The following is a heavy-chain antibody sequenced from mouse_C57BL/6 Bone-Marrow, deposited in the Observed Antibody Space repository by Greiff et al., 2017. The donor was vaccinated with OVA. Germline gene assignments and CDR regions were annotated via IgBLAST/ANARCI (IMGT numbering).Heavy chain of an antibody. V-gene: IGHV1-69*01. CDR3: AIFIRYFDV. D-gene: IGHD1-1*01. CDR1: GYTFTSYW. Sequence: QVQLQQPGAELVMPGASVKLSCKASGYTFTSYWMHWVKQRPGQGLEWIGEIDPSDSYTNYNQKFKGKSTLTVDKSSSTAYMQLSSLTSEASAVYYCAIFIRYFDVWGTGTTVTVSS. CDR2: IDPSDSYT. J-gene: IGHJ1*03.